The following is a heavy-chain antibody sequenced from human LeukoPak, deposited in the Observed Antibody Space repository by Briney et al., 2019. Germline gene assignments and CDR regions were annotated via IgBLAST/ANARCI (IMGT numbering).Heavy chain of an antibody. Sequence: GESLKISCKGSGYNFASYWIGWVRQLPGKGLEWMGIIYPADSDTRYSSSFQGQVTISADKSISTAYLQWSSLKASDTAIYYCALAVIASAFDFDIWGQGTMVTVSS. J-gene: IGHJ3*02. CDR1: GYNFASYW. CDR2: IYPADSDT. CDR3: ALAVIASAFDFDI. D-gene: IGHD2-21*01. V-gene: IGHV5-51*01.